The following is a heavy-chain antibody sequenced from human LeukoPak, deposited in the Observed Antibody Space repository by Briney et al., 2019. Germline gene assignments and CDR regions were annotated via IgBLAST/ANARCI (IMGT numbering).Heavy chain of an antibody. V-gene: IGHV3-30*03. CDR1: GFTFSNYG. Sequence: HPGGSLRLSCAASGFTFSNYGMHWVRQAPGKGLEWVAVISHDGTIKYYEDSVKGRFTISRDNSKNTLYLQMNSLRAEDTAVYYCARDSIWGSGTYGFDYWGQGALVTVSS. CDR3: ARDSIWGSGTYGFDY. D-gene: IGHD1-26*01. CDR2: ISHDGTIK. J-gene: IGHJ4*02.